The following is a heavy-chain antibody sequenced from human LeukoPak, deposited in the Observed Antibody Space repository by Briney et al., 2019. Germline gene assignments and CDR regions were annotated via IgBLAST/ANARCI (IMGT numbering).Heavy chain of an antibody. Sequence: PGGSLRLSCAASGFTFSSYSMNWVRQAPGKGLEWVSYISSSSSIYYADSMKGRFTISRDNAKNSLYLQMNSLRAEDTAVYYCARGVVVAAKYAFDIWGQGTMVTVSS. CDR1: GFTFSSYS. V-gene: IGHV3-48*04. CDR2: ISSSSSI. CDR3: ARGVVVAAKYAFDI. D-gene: IGHD2-15*01. J-gene: IGHJ3*02.